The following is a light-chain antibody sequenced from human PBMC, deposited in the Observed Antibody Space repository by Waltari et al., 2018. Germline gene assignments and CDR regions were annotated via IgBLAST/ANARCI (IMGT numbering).Light chain of an antibody. Sequence: QSALTQPASMSGSPGHSITISCAGTSEDVGGYNLVSWYQQHPGKAPKLIIFEVTKRPSGVSYRFSGSRSGNTASLTLSGLQPEDEAAYYCCSYAGTSSCVFGGGTNVTVL. CDR2: EVT. CDR3: CSYAGTSSCV. V-gene: IGLV2-23*02. J-gene: IGLJ3*02. CDR1: SEDVGGYNL.